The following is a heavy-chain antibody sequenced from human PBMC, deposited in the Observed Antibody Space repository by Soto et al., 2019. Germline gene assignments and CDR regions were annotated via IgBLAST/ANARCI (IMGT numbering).Heavy chain of an antibody. J-gene: IGHJ4*02. CDR3: ARGYSIDY. Sequence: GGSLRLSCVASGFTFSSYWMTWVRQAPGKGLEWVANIKQSGSETYYVDSVKGRFTISRDDAKNSLYLQMNTVRAEDTAVYYCARGYSIDYWGQGTLVTVSS. D-gene: IGHD5-18*01. CDR2: IKQSGSET. V-gene: IGHV3-7*03. CDR1: GFTFSSYW.